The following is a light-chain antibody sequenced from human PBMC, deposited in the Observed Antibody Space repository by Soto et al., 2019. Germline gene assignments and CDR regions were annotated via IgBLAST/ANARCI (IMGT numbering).Light chain of an antibody. CDR3: QQYKNWPPLT. J-gene: IGKJ4*01. CDR2: GAS. V-gene: IGKV3-15*01. CDR1: QSLSSS. Sequence: EVVLTQSPGTLSISPGERAALSSIATQSLSSSSLAWYQQKPVQAPRLLLSGASTRATGIPARFSGIGSGTEFTLTISSLQPEDFAVYYGQQYKNWPPLTFGGGTKVDI.